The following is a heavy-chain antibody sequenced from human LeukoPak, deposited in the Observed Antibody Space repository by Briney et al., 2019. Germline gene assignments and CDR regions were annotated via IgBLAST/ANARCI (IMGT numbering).Heavy chain of an antibody. CDR3: AKDIGQQLAYYYYMDV. D-gene: IGHD6-13*01. Sequence: ETLTLTCAASGCTFDDYTLHWIRQAPGKGLEWIAFISWDGGSTYYAYSVKGRFTISRDNSKNSPYLHMNSLRTEDTALYCCAKDIGQQLAYYYYMDVWGKGTTVTVSS. J-gene: IGHJ6*03. CDR1: GCTFDDYT. CDR2: ISWDGGST. V-gene: IGHV3-43*01.